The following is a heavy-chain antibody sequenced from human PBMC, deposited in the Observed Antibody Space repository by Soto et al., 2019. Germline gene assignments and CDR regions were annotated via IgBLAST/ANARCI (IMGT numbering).Heavy chain of an antibody. CDR2: ISAYDGHT. V-gene: IGHV1-18*01. CDR3: ARSGREPDF. J-gene: IGHJ4*02. Sequence: QVQSVQSGAEVKKPGASVKVSCKASGYTFTTSSITWVRQAPGQGLEWMGWISAYDGHTNYAQKVQGRVTMTTDTSTSTAYMELRSLRSDDTAVYYCARSGREPDFWGQGTLVTVSS. CDR1: GYTFTTSS.